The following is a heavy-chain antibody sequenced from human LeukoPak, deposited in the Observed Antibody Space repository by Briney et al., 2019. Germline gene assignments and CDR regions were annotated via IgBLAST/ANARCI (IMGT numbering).Heavy chain of an antibody. Sequence: ASVKVSCKASGYTFSDYGITWVRQAPGQGLEWMGWISVSNGNTNYAQKFQGRVTMTTDTSTTTAYMDLRSLRSDDTAVYYCATVVGAPGPYYFDSWGQGTLVTVSA. V-gene: IGHV1-18*01. CDR2: ISVSNGNT. CDR3: ATVVGAPGPYYFDS. CDR1: GYTFSDYG. J-gene: IGHJ4*02. D-gene: IGHD1-26*01.